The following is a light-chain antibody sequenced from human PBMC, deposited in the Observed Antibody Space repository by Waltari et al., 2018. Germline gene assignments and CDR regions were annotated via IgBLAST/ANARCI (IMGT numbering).Light chain of an antibody. CDR1: QSVSSS. CDR2: GAS. CDR3: QQRSSWPELT. V-gene: IGKV3-15*01. J-gene: IGKJ3*01. Sequence: EVVMTQSPATLSVSPGERATLSCRASQSVSSSLAWYQQKPGQGPRLLIYGASTRATGIPARFSGSGSGTEFTLTISSLEPEDFAVYYCQQRSSWPELTFGPGTKVDIK.